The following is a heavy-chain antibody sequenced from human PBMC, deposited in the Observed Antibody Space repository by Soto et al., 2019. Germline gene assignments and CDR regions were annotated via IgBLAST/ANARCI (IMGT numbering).Heavy chain of an antibody. CDR2: ISTTSFTI. CDR3: ARDRCYDGTCYSASDS. Sequence: GGSLRLSCAASGFSFSTYNMDWVRQAPGKGPEWIAYISTTSFTIYYADSVKGRFTISRDNDRNSLHLEMNSLRDEDTAVYYCARDRCYDGTCYSASDSWGQGTLVTVSS. V-gene: IGHV3-48*02. CDR1: GFSFSTYN. D-gene: IGHD2-15*01. J-gene: IGHJ5*01.